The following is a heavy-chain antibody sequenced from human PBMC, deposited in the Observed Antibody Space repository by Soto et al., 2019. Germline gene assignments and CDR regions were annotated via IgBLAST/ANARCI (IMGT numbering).Heavy chain of an antibody. Sequence: SETLSLTCTVSGGSISSGGSYWGWIRQPPGKGLEWIGYIYYSGNTYFNPSLKSRVTLSVDTSKNQFSLNLSSVTAADTAVYYCVRYCSTTKCPFDYWGQGTLVTAPQ. CDR2: IYYSGNT. V-gene: IGHV4-30-4*01. J-gene: IGHJ4*02. CDR3: VRYCSTTKCPFDY. CDR1: GGSISSGGSY. D-gene: IGHD2-2*01.